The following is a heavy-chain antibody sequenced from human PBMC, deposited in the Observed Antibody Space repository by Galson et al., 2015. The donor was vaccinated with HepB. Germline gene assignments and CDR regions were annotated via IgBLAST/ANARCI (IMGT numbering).Heavy chain of an antibody. V-gene: IGHV3-30-3*01. D-gene: IGHD4-17*01. CDR3: VRDIKLVVVTVEDY. J-gene: IGHJ4*02. CDR1: GFTFSDYA. Sequence: SLRLSCAASGFTFSDYAMHWVRQAPGKGLEWVAVISYDGFNQYYADSVKGRFTISRDNSKNALFLQMDSLRPDDTAVYYCVRDIKLVVVTVEDYWGQGTLVSVSS. CDR2: ISYDGFNQ.